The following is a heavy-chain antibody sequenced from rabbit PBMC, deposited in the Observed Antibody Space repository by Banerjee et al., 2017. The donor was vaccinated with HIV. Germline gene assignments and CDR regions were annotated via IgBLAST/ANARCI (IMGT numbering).Heavy chain of an antibody. D-gene: IGHD4-2*01. V-gene: IGHV1S40*01. Sequence: QSLEESGGDLVKPGASLTLTCTASGFTISSSCWMCWVRQAPGKGLEWIACIATGSSGTTYYASWAKGRFTISKTSSTTVTLQMTSLTAADTATYFCGGYAGHGDTHYFVLWGPGTLVTVS. CDR3: GGYAGHGDTHYFVL. J-gene: IGHJ4*01. CDR2: IATGSSGTT. CDR1: GFTISSSCW.